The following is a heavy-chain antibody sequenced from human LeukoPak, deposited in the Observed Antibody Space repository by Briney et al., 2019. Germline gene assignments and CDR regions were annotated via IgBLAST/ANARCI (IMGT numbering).Heavy chain of an antibody. CDR1: GGSISSGGYY. Sequence: PSQTLSLTCTVSGGSISSGGYYWSWIRQHPGKGLEWIRYIYYSGSTYYNPSLKSRVTISVDTSKNQLSLKLSSVTAADTAVYYCARAQGGWFREFHFDYWGQGTLVTVSS. CDR3: ARAQGGWFREFHFDY. V-gene: IGHV4-31*03. CDR2: IYYSGST. D-gene: IGHD3-10*01. J-gene: IGHJ4*02.